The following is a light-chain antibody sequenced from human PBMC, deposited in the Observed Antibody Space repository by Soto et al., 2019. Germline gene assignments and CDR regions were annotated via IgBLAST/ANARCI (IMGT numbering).Light chain of an antibody. CDR1: SSDVGGYNY. V-gene: IGLV2-14*01. Sequence: QSVLTQPASVSGSPGQSINISCTGTSSDVGGYNYVSWYQQHPGKAPKLMIYDVSNRPSGVSNRFSCSKSGNTATLTISGLQAEDEADYYCSSYTCSSTYVVFGGGTKLTVL. J-gene: IGLJ2*01. CDR2: DVS. CDR3: SSYTCSSTYVV.